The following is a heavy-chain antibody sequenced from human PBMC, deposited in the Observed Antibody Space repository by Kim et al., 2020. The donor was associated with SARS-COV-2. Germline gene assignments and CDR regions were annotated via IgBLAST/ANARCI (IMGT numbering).Heavy chain of an antibody. CDR3: ARPVGRRLGDPTANYYYYYGMDV. CDR2: IYYSGST. V-gene: IGHV4-39*01. CDR1: GGSISSSSYY. J-gene: IGHJ6*02. D-gene: IGHD3-10*01. Sequence: SETLSLTCTVSGGSISSSSYYWGWIRQPPGKGLEWIGSIYYSGSTYYNPSLKSRVTISVDTSKNQFSLKLSSVTAADTAVYYCARPVGRRLGDPTANYYYYYGMDVWGQGTTVTVSS.